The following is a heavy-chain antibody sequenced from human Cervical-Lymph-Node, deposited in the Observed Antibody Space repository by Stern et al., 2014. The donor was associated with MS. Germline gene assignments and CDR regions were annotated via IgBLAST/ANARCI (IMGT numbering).Heavy chain of an antibody. CDR1: GYSFTSYW. J-gene: IGHJ4*02. Sequence: VQLVQSGAEVKKPGESLKISCKGSGYSFTSYWIGWVRQMPGKGLEWIGVIYPGDSDTSYNPSFQGQVTSSADKSISTAYLQWSSLKASDTAMYYCATDLYYDSSGYPFDYWGQGTLVTVSS. CDR2: IYPGDSDT. D-gene: IGHD3-22*01. CDR3: ATDLYYDSSGYPFDY. V-gene: IGHV5-51*01.